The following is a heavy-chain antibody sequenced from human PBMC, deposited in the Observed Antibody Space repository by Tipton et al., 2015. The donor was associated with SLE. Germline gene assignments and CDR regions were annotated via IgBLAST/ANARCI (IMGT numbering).Heavy chain of an antibody. CDR3: ARGDGVVVAATRGAFDI. V-gene: IGHV4-61*09. CDR1: GGSISSGSYY. Sequence: LRLSCTVSGGSISSGSYYWSWIRQPAGKGLEWIGHIYYSGSTNYNPSLKSRVTISVDTSKNQFSLKLSSVTAADTAVYYCARGDGVVVAATRGAFDIWGQGTMVTVSS. J-gene: IGHJ3*02. D-gene: IGHD2-15*01. CDR2: IYYSGST.